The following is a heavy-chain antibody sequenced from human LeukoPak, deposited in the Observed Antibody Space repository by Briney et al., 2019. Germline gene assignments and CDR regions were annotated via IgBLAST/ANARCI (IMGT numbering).Heavy chain of an antibody. Sequence: GGSLRLSCAASGFTFSSYSMNWVRQAPGKGLEWVSSISSSSSYIYYADSVKGRFTISRDNAENSLYLQMNSLRVEDTAVYYCARAPTVLVGYCSSSSCQADYWGQGTLVTVSS. D-gene: IGHD2-2*01. CDR2: ISSSSSYI. CDR1: GFTFSSYS. J-gene: IGHJ4*02. CDR3: ARAPTVLVGYCSSSSCQADY. V-gene: IGHV3-21*01.